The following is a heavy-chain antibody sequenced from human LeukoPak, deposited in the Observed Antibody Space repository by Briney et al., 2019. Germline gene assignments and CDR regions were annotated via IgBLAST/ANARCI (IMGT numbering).Heavy chain of an antibody. Sequence: VASVKVSCKASGYTFTGYYMHWVRQAPGQGLEWMGRIDPNSGGTNYAQKFQGRVTMTRDTSISTAYTELSRLRSDDTAVYYCARDRYRGDNWFDPWGQGTLVTVSS. J-gene: IGHJ5*02. CDR2: IDPNSGGT. D-gene: IGHD3-16*02. CDR1: GYTFTGYY. V-gene: IGHV1-2*06. CDR3: ARDRYRGDNWFDP.